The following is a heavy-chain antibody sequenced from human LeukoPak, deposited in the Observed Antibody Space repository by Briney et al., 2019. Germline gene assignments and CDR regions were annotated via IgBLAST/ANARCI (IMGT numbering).Heavy chain of an antibody. Sequence: GGSLRLSCAASGFTFSNYAMNWVRQAPGKGLEWVSAISVSGSSTYYADSVKGRFTISRDNSKNMLYLQMNSLRAEDTAVYYCAREGEYSGSYRRYFDFWGRGTLVTVSS. CDR1: GFTFSNYA. V-gene: IGHV3-23*01. CDR3: AREGEYSGSYRRYFDF. D-gene: IGHD1-26*01. J-gene: IGHJ2*01. CDR2: ISVSGSST.